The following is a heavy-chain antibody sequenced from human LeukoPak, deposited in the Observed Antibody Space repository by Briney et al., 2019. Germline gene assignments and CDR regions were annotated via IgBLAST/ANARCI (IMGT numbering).Heavy chain of an antibody. J-gene: IGHJ4*02. CDR3: TKDWGTTGPYDY. V-gene: IGHV3-7*01. CDR2: INQDGREK. D-gene: IGHD2-2*01. Sequence: GGSLRLSCAASGFTLSSYWMSWVRQAPGEGMEWVANINQDGREKNYVDSVKGRFTISRDTAKNSLSLQMNSLRAEDTAIYYCTKDWGTTGPYDYWGQGTLVTVSS. CDR1: GFTLSSYW.